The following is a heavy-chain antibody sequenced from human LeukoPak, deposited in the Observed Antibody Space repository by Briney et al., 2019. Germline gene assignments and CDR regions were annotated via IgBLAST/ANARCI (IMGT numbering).Heavy chain of an antibody. V-gene: IGHV3-48*01. CDR3: ARGVPKTSYYYYYMDV. CDR2: ISSSGFTI. Sequence: GGSLRLSCAASGFTCSDYSMNWVRQAPGKGLEWVSYISSSGFTINYADSVKGRFTISRDNAKNSLYLQMNSLRAEGTAVYYCARGVPKTSYYYYYMDVWGKGTTVTVSS. CDR1: GFTCSDYS. D-gene: IGHD4-11*01. J-gene: IGHJ6*03.